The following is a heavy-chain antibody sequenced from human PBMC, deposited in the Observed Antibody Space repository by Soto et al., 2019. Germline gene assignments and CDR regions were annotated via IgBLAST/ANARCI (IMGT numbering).Heavy chain of an antibody. CDR1: GFTFSSYW. V-gene: IGHV3-74*01. J-gene: IGHJ4*02. D-gene: IGHD1-26*01. CDR2: INSDGSST. CDR3: ASSPYGGTTGYFDY. Sequence: PGGSLRLSCAASGFTFSSYWMHWVRQAPGKGLVWVSRINSDGSSTSYADSVKGRFTISRDNAKNTLYLQMNSLRAEDTAVYYCASSPYGGTTGYFDYWGQGTLVTVSS.